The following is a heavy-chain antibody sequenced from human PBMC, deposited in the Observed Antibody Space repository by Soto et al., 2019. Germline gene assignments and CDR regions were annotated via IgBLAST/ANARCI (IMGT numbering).Heavy chain of an antibody. V-gene: IGHV1-8*02. CDR3: ARAQRVRGYCSGGSCYPYYYYYMDV. CDR2: MNPNSGNT. Sequence: ASVKVSCKASGYTYTSYDINWVRQATGQGLEWMGWMNPNSGNTGYAQKFQGRVTMTRNTSISTAYMELSSLRSEDTAVYYCARAQRVRGYCSGGSCYPYYYYYMDVWGKGTTVTVS. D-gene: IGHD2-15*01. CDR1: GYTYTSYD. J-gene: IGHJ6*03.